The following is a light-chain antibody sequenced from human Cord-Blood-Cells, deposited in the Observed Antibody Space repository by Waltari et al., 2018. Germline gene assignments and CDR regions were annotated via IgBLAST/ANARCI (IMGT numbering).Light chain of an antibody. CDR2: RNN. J-gene: IGLJ1*01. V-gene: IGLV1-47*01. Sequence: QSVLTQPTSASGTPGQRVTISCSGSSSNIGINYVYWYQQLPGTAPKLLIYRNNQRPSGVPDRFSGSKSGTSASLAISGLRSEDEADYYCAAWDDSLSGHYVFGTGTKVTV. CDR1: SSNIGINY. CDR3: AAWDDSLSGHYV.